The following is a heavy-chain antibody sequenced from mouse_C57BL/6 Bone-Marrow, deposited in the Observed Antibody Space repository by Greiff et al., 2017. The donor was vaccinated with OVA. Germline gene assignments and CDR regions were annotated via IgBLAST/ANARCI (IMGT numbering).Heavy chain of an antibody. Sequence: VQLQESGAELARPGASVKLSCKASGYTFTSYGISWVKQRTGQGLEWIGEIYPRSGNTYYNEKFKGKATLTADKSSSTAYMELRSLTSEDSAVYFGARNCLFAYWGQGTLVTVSA. V-gene: IGHV1-81*01. D-gene: IGHD4-1*01. CDR1: GYTFTSYG. CDR3: ARNCLFAY. CDR2: IYPRSGNT. J-gene: IGHJ3*01.